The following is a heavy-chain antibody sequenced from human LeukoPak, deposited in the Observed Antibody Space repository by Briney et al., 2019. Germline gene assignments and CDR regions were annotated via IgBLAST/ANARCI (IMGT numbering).Heavy chain of an antibody. D-gene: IGHD3-3*01. CDR3: ARSNPTLYDFWSGDWFDP. J-gene: IGHJ5*02. V-gene: IGHV4-39*01. Sequence: RPSETLSLTCSVSGVSISSSSYYWGWIRQPPGKGLEWIGSIYYSGSTYYNPSLKSRVTISVDTSKNQFSLKLSSVTAADTAVYYCARSNPTLYDFWSGDWFDPWGQGTLVTVSS. CDR1: GVSISSSSYY. CDR2: IYYSGST.